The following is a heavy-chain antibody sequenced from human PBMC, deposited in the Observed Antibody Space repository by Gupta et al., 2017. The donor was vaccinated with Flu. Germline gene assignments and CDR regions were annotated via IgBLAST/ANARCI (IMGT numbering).Heavy chain of an antibody. CDR1: GYTLTELS. V-gene: IGHV1-24*01. D-gene: IGHD3-3*01. CDR2: FDPEDGET. Sequence: QVQLVQSGAEVKKPGASVKVSCKVSGYTLTELSMHWVRQAPGKGLEWMGGFDPEDGETIYAQKCQGRVTMTEDTSTDTAYMELSSMRSEETAVYYCATAGVDCWSGYSPYDYWGQGTLVTVSS. J-gene: IGHJ4*02. CDR3: ATAGVDCWSGYSPYDY.